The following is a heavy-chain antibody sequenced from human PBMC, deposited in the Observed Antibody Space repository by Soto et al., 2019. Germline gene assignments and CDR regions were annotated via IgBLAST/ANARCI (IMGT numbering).Heavy chain of an antibody. CDR3: ARGYCSTTSCTYYFDY. CDR1: GFTFSSYW. Sequence: GGSLRLSCAASGFTFSSYWMHWVRQAPGKGLVWVSRINSDGSNTNYADSVKGRFTISRDNAKNTLYLQMNSLRAEDTAVYYCARGYCSTTSCTYYFDYWGQGTLVTVSS. CDR2: INSDGSNT. J-gene: IGHJ4*02. D-gene: IGHD2-2*01. V-gene: IGHV3-74*01.